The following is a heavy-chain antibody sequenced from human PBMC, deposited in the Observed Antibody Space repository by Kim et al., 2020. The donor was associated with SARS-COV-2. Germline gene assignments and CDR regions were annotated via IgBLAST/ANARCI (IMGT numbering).Heavy chain of an antibody. CDR1: GGSISSYY. Sequence: SETLSLTCTVSGGSISSYYWSWIRQPPGKGLEWIGYIYYSGSTNYNPSLKSRVTIIVDTSKNQFSLKLSSVTAADTAVYYCARGIQLWLAPTYYFDYWGQGTLVTVSS. J-gene: IGHJ4*02. D-gene: IGHD5-18*01. CDR2: IYYSGST. CDR3: ARGIQLWLAPTYYFDY. V-gene: IGHV4-59*13.